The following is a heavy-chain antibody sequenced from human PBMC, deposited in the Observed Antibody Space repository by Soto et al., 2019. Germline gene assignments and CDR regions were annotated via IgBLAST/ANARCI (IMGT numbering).Heavy chain of an antibody. CDR1: GYTFTSYG. Sequence: GASVKVSCKASGYTFTSYGISWVRQAPGQGLEWMGWISAYNGNTNYAQKLQGRVTMTTDTSTSTAYMELRSLRSDDTAVYYCAREDVVLMVYAPPRSSFDYWGQGTLVTVSS. J-gene: IGHJ4*02. CDR3: AREDVVLMVYAPPRSSFDY. V-gene: IGHV1-18*01. D-gene: IGHD2-8*01. CDR2: ISAYNGNT.